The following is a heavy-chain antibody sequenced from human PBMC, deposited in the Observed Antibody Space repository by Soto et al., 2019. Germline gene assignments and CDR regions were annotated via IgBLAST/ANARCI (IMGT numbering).Heavy chain of an antibody. V-gene: IGHV3-23*01. CDR2: MSGSGGGT. Sequence: GCSLRLCCAASGFSFTNYAMHWVRQASGKGLEWVSSMSGSGGGTYYADSVKGRFTISRDNSKNTLFLQMNSLRAEDTALYYCAGAYCSGTTCYGLYGMDVWGQGTTVTVSS. CDR1: GFSFTNYA. D-gene: IGHD2-2*01. J-gene: IGHJ6*02. CDR3: AGAYCSGTTCYGLYGMDV.